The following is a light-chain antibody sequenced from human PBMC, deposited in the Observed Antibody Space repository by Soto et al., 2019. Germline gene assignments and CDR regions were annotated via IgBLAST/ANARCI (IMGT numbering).Light chain of an antibody. CDR2: GAS. J-gene: IGKJ2*01. Sequence: EILLTQSPGTLSLSPGERATLSCRASQSVSNSYLAWYQQKPGQAPRLLIYGASGRATGIPDRFSGSGSGTDFTLTISRLEPEDFAVYYCQQYGSSPYTFGQGTKLE. CDR1: QSVSNSY. V-gene: IGKV3-20*01. CDR3: QQYGSSPYT.